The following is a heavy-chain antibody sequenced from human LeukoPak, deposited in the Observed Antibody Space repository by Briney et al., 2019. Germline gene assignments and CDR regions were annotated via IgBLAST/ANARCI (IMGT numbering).Heavy chain of an antibody. CDR3: ARHNREYASDSPLDY. J-gene: IGHJ4*02. V-gene: IGHV5-51*01. CDR1: GYSSTNYW. Sequence: GESLKISWEGSGYSSTNYWIAGVRQMPGKGLEWRGVIYAVDSDTRYSPSFQGQVTISADKSISTAYLQWSSLKAADTAMYYCARHNREYASDSPLDYWGQGTLVSVSS. D-gene: IGHD1-14*01. CDR2: IYAVDSDT.